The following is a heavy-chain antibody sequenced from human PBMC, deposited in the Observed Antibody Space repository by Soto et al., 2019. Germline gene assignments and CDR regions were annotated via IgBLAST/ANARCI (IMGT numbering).Heavy chain of an antibody. CDR3: ARRRERAGPDDVDA. Sequence: QVQLVQSGAEVKKPGASVKVSCKASGYTFITYDINWVRQAPGQGLEWMGWMNPYNGTAGYAQKFQGRVTRTRNTSISTADMELTSQKSNDTAVYFGARRRERAGPDDVDAWGQGTLGTVAS. D-gene: IGHD1-1*01. CDR1: GYTFITYD. V-gene: IGHV1-8*01. J-gene: IGHJ5*02. CDR2: MNPYNGTA.